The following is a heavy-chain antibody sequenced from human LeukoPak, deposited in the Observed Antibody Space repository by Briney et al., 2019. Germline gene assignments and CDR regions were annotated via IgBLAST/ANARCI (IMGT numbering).Heavy chain of an antibody. CDR2: ISSSSSYI. J-gene: IGHJ4*02. Sequence: GGSLRLSCAASGFTVTNAWMNWVRQAPGKGLEWVSSISSSSSYIYYADSVKGRFTISRDNAKNSLYLQMNSLRAEDTAVYYCARGTASSSFPFDYWGQGTLVTVSS. CDR1: GFTVTNAW. V-gene: IGHV3-21*01. CDR3: ARGTASSSFPFDY. D-gene: IGHD6-6*01.